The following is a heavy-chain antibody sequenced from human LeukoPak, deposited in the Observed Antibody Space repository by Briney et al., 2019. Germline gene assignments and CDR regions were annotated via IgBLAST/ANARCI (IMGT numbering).Heavy chain of an antibody. D-gene: IGHD2-2*02. V-gene: IGHV1-24*01. J-gene: IGHJ6*02. CDR2: FDPKDGET. CDR1: GYTLTELS. CDR3: ATGQYQLLYGGYYYGMDV. Sequence: ASVKVSCKVSGYTLTELSMHWVRQAPGKGLEWMGGFDPKDGETIYAQKFQGRVTMTEDTSTDTAYMELSSLRSEDTAVHYCATGQYQLLYGGYYYGMDVWGQGTTVTVSS.